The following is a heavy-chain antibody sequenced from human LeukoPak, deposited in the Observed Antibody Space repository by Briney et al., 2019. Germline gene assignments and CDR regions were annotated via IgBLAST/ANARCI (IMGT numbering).Heavy chain of an antibody. V-gene: IGHV1-46*01. J-gene: IGHJ5*02. Sequence: ASVKVSCKASGYTFTSYYMHWVRQAPGQGLEWMGIINPSGGSTSYAQKFQGRVTMTRDTSTSTVYMELSSLRSEDTAVYYCARGLTNDISTGYWMNWFDPWGQGTLVTVSS. CDR2: INPSGGST. CDR1: GYTFTSYY. D-gene: IGHD3-9*01. CDR3: ARGLTNDISTGYWMNWFDP.